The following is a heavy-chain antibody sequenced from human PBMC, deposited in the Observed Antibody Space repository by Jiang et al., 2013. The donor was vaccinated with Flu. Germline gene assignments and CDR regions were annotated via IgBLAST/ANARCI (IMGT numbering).Heavy chain of an antibody. J-gene: IGHJ6*04. D-gene: IGHD3-16*01. V-gene: IGHV5-10-1*01. Sequence: GAEVKKPGESLRISCKGSGYSFTSYWISWVRQMPGKGLEWMGRIDPSDSYTNYSPSFQGHVTISADKSISTAYLQWSSLKASDTAMYYCASARRLGELPPWLYGMDVWGKGTTVTVSS. CDR3: ASARRLGELPPWLYGMDV. CDR1: GYSFTSYW. CDR2: IDPSDSYT.